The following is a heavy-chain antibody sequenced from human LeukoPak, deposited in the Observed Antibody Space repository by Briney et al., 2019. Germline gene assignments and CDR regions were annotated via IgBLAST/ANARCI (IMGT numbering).Heavy chain of an antibody. D-gene: IGHD3-3*01. V-gene: IGHV3-30*18. CDR3: AKDFRSYYDFWSGYRYYFDY. Sequence: GRSLRLSCAASGFTFSSYGMHWVRQAPGKGLEWVAVISYDGSNKYYADSVKGRFTISRDNSKNTLYLQMNSLRAEDTAVYYCAKDFRSYYDFWSGYRYYFDYWGQGTLVTVSS. CDR1: GFTFSSYG. J-gene: IGHJ4*02. CDR2: ISYDGSNK.